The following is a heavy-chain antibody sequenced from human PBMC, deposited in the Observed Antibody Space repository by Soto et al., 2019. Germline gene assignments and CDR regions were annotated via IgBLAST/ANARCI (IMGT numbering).Heavy chain of an antibody. D-gene: IGHD2-8*01. Sequence: ASVKVSCKASGYIFTSSAISWVRQAPGQGLEWMGWINTYSGDTNYPQSLQGRLTMTTDTSTATAYMELRSLGSDDTAVYYCARDPYHVLMVNAPNLYGMDVWGQGTTVTVSS. J-gene: IGHJ6*02. V-gene: IGHV1-18*01. CDR2: INTYSGDT. CDR3: ARDPYHVLMVNAPNLYGMDV. CDR1: GYIFTSSA.